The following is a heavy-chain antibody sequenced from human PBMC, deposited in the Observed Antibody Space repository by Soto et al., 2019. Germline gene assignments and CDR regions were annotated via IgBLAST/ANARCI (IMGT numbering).Heavy chain of an antibody. D-gene: IGHD6-6*01. CDR1: GFTFDDYT. Sequence: GGSLRLSCAASGFTFDDYTMHWVRQAPGKGLEWVSLISWDGGSTYYADSVKGRFTISRDNSKNSLYLQMNSLRTEDTALYYCYASRQLGRGHFDYWGQGTLVTVSS. CDR2: ISWDGGST. V-gene: IGHV3-43*01. J-gene: IGHJ4*02. CDR3: YASRQLGRGHFDY.